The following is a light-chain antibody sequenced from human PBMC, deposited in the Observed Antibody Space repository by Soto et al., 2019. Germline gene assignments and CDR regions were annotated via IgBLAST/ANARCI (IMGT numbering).Light chain of an antibody. V-gene: IGKV3-20*01. J-gene: IGKJ2*01. CDR2: GAS. CDR3: QQYGSSPYT. CDR1: QSVSSSY. Sequence: EIVLTQSPGTPSLSPGERATLSCRASQSVSSSYLAWHQQRPGQAPRLLIYGASSRATGIPDRFSGSGSGTDFTLTISRLEPEDFAVYYCQQYGSSPYTFGQGTKLEIK.